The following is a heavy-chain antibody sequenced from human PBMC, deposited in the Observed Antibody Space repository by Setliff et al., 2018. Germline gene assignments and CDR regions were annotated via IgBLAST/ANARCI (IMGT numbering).Heavy chain of an antibody. D-gene: IGHD3-3*01. CDR2: IKQDGSEK. V-gene: IGHV3-7*01. Sequence: PGESLKISCAASGFTFSSYWMSWVRQAPGKGLEWVANIKQDGSEKYYLDSVKGRFTISRDNAKNSLYLQLNSLTAEDTAVYYCARGPPYYDFWSAYFPGYWGQGTLVTVS. J-gene: IGHJ4*02. CDR3: ARGPPYYDFWSAYFPGY. CDR1: GFTFSSYW.